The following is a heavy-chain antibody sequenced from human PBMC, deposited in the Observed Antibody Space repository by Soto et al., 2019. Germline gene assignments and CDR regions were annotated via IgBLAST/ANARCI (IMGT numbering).Heavy chain of an antibody. D-gene: IGHD3-16*01. CDR2: IKQGGNEK. J-gene: IGHJ6*02. Sequence: LRLSCAASGFSFSTYLMSWVRQAPGKGLEWVANIKQGGNEKFYVDSVKGRFTISRDNDKKSLYLQMDSLRVEDTAVYYCVGALTYEVPYYYYGMDVWGQGTTVTVSS. V-gene: IGHV3-7*01. CDR1: GFSFSTYL. CDR3: VGALTYEVPYYYYGMDV.